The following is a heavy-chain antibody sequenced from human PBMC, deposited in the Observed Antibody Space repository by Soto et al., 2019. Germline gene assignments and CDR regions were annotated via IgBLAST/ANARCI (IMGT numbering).Heavy chain of an antibody. V-gene: IGHV3-23*01. CDR3: AKGLPDFWSGFFDS. J-gene: IGHJ4*02. CDR2: ISGSGGST. Sequence: GGSLRLSCAASGFTFSSYAMSWVRQAPGKGLEWVSAISGSGGSTSYADSVKGRFTISRDNSKNTLDLQMNSLKAEDTAVYYCAKGLPDFWSGFFDSWGQGTLVTVSS. CDR1: GFTFSSYA. D-gene: IGHD3-3*01.